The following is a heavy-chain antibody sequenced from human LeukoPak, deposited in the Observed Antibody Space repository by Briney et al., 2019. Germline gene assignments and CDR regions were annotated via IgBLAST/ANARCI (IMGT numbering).Heavy chain of an antibody. J-gene: IGHJ5*02. D-gene: IGHD1-7*01. CDR3: ARLGGWNYVWFDP. CDR1: GGPISSYY. V-gene: IGHV4-4*09. Sequence: SETLSLTCTVSGGPISSYYWSWIRQPPGKGLEWIGYIYTSGSTNYNPSLKSRVTISVDTSKNQFSLKLSSVTAADTAVYYCARLGGWNYVWFDPWGQETLVTVSS. CDR2: IYTSGST.